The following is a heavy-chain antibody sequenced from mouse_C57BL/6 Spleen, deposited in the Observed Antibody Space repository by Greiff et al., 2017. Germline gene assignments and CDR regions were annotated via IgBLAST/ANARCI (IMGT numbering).Heavy chain of an antibody. Sequence: VQLKQPGAELVKPGASVKLSCKASGYTFTSYWMHWVKQRPGQGLEWIGMIHPNSGSTNYNEKFKSKATLTVDKSSSTAYMQLSSLTSEDSAVYYCARDGLTYYAMDYWGQGTSVTVSS. CDR2: IHPNSGST. CDR1: GYTFTSYW. CDR3: ARDGLTYYAMDY. D-gene: IGHD2-3*01. V-gene: IGHV1-64*01. J-gene: IGHJ4*01.